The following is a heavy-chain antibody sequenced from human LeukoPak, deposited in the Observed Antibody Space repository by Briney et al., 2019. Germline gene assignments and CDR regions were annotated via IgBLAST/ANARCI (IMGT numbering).Heavy chain of an antibody. D-gene: IGHD5-24*01. CDR2: IIPIFGTA. CDR1: GGTFSSYA. CDR3: ARGASRGPEATIDY. Sequence: SVKVSCKASGGTFSSYAISWVRQAPGQGLEWMGRIIPIFGTANYVQKFQGRVTITTDESTSTAYMELSSLRSEDTAVYYCARGASRGPEATIDYWGQGTLVTASS. J-gene: IGHJ4*02. V-gene: IGHV1-69*05.